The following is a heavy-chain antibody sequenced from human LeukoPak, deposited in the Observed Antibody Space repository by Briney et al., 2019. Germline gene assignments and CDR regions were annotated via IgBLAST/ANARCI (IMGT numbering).Heavy chain of an antibody. CDR3: ACGHDYSNFEG. V-gene: IGHV4-59*01. CDR2: IYYSGRT. CDR1: GGSLCSYY. D-gene: IGHD4-11*01. J-gene: IGHJ4*02. Sequence: ETLSLTCTVAGGSLCSYYGRWIRQLPGKGLEWIGYIYYSGRTNYNPSLKSRVTISVDTSKNQFSLKLSSVTAADSAVYYCACGHDYSNFEGWGQGTLVTVSS.